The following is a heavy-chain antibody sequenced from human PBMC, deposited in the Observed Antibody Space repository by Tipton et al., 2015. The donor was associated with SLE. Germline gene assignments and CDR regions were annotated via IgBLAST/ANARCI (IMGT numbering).Heavy chain of an antibody. CDR2: IHYSGTT. CDR3: ARTLGAIAHTVYDAFDI. J-gene: IGHJ3*02. CDR1: GGSITNHY. Sequence: TLSLTCTVSGGSITNHYWNWIRQPPGKGLEWIGYIHYSGTTHDNPSLTSRVTMSVDMSKNQFSLRLTSVTAADTAVYYCARTLGAIAHTVYDAFDIWGQGKIVTVSS. D-gene: IGHD1-26*01. V-gene: IGHV4-59*11.